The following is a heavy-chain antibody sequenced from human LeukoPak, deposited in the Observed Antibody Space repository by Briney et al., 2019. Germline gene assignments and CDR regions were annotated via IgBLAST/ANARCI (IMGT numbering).Heavy chain of an antibody. Sequence: SETLSLNCAVYGGSFSGYYWSWIRPPPGQGLEWFGELNHGGSTYYNPSRKSRVTISVDTSKNQFSLKLSSVTAAEMAVYYCARLRAYGSGSYYKGGWFDPWGQGTLVTVSS. D-gene: IGHD3-10*01. V-gene: IGHV4-34*01. CDR2: LNHGGST. CDR3: ARLRAYGSGSYYKGGWFDP. CDR1: GGSFSGYY. J-gene: IGHJ5*02.